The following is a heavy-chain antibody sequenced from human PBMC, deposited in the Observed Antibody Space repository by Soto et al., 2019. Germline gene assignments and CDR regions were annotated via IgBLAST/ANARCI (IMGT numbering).Heavy chain of an antibody. CDR3: ARHKGVSSDAFDI. CDR2: IYYSGST. Sequence: SETLSLTCTVSGGSISSSSYYWGWIRQPPGKGLEWIGSIYYSGSTYYNPSLKSRVTISVDTSKNQFSLTLSSVTAADTAVYYCARHKGVSSDAFDIWGQGTMVTVSS. CDR1: GGSISSSSYY. J-gene: IGHJ3*02. D-gene: IGHD3-16*01. V-gene: IGHV4-39*01.